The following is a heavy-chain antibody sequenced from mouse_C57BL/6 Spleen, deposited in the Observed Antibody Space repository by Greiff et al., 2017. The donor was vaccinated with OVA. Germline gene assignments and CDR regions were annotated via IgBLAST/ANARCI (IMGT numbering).Heavy chain of an antibody. CDR2: IYPGSGST. D-gene: IGHD2-2*01. CDR1: GYTFTSYW. Sequence: QVQLQQPGAELVKPGASVKMSCKASGYTFTSYWITWVKQRPGQGLEWIGDIYPGSGSTNYNEKFKSKATLTVDTSSSTAYMQLSSLTSADSAVYYCARGRLPRGYYAMDYWGQGTSVTVSS. V-gene: IGHV1-55*01. J-gene: IGHJ4*01. CDR3: ARGRLPRGYYAMDY.